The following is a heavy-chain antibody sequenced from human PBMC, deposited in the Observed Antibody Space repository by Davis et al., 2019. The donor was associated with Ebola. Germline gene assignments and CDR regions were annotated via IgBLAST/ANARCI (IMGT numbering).Heavy chain of an antibody. CDR1: GGSISSGGYY. Sequence: LRLSCTVSGGSISSGGYYWSWIRQHPGKGLEWIGYIYYSGSTYYNPSLKSRVTISVDTSKNQFSLKLSSVTAADTAVYYCARFSGYSYGSRYYFDYWGQGTLVTVSS. CDR3: ARFSGYSYGSRYYFDY. CDR2: IYYSGST. V-gene: IGHV4-31*03. D-gene: IGHD5-18*01. J-gene: IGHJ4*02.